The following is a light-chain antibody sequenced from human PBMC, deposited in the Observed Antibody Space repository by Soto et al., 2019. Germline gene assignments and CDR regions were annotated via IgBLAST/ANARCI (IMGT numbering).Light chain of an antibody. CDR2: SVN. J-gene: IGKJ5*01. CDR3: QQYHTSSIT. CDR1: QSIFSY. Sequence: DIQMTQSPSTLSASVGDRVTITCRSSQSIFSYLSWYQQKPGTAPKLLIHSVNNLERGVPSRFSGTGSGTEFTLSIDSLQPDDFATYYCQQYHTSSITFGQGTRLEIK. V-gene: IGKV1-5*01.